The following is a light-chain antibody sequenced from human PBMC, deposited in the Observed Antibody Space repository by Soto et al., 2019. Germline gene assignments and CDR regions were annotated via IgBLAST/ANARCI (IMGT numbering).Light chain of an antibody. CDR2: KDN. Sequence: QSVLTQPASVSGSPGQSITISCTGTRSDVGSYTLVSWYQQHPGRAPKLLIYKDNKRPSGVSNRFSGSKSGNTASLTISGLQADDEADYYCCSYAGSSTSWVFGGGTKVTVL. J-gene: IGLJ3*02. CDR3: CSYAGSSTSWV. V-gene: IGLV2-23*01. CDR1: RSDVGSYTL.